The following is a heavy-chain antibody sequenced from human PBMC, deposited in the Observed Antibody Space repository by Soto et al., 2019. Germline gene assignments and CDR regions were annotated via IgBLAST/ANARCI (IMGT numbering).Heavy chain of an antibody. CDR2: IFHDGTA. D-gene: IGHD3-10*01. J-gene: IGHJ4*02. CDR3: ARLVYDTRLNYMYFDF. Sequence: SETLSLTCAVSGVSLTSGNWWTWVRQSPQRGLEYIGEIFHDGTANYYPSFERRVAMSVDTSRNQFSLKLTSVTAADTAVYFCARLVYDTRLNYMYFDFWGPGTLDTVST. CDR1: GVSLTSGNW. V-gene: IGHV4-4*02.